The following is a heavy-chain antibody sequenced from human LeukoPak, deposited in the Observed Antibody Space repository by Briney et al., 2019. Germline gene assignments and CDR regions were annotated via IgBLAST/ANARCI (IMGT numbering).Heavy chain of an antibody. CDR3: AREMYGGAFDI. CDR1: GYTFTSYG. D-gene: IGHD2-8*01. V-gene: IGHV1-2*06. Sequence: GASVKVSCKASGYTFTSYGISWVRQAPGQGLEWMGRINPNSGGTNYAQKFQGRVTMTRDTSISTAYMELSRLRSDDTAVYYCAREMYGGAFDIWGQGTMVTVSS. J-gene: IGHJ3*02. CDR2: INPNSGGT.